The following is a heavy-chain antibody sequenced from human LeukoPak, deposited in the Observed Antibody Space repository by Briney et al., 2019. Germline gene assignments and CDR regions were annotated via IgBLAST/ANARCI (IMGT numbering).Heavy chain of an antibody. V-gene: IGHV1-18*04. Sequence: ASVKVSCKGSGYTLSNHAFSWVRQAPGQGLEWVGWISADNGNTNHAQKFQGRGSLTTDTSTSTAYMDLRRLRSDATAVYYCASGEVGVVYRAGGRYYYYYHAMDVWGQGTTVTVSS. CDR3: ASGEVGVVYRAGGRYYYYYHAMDV. D-gene: IGHD2-15*01. CDR1: GYTLSNHA. J-gene: IGHJ6*02. CDR2: ISADNGNT.